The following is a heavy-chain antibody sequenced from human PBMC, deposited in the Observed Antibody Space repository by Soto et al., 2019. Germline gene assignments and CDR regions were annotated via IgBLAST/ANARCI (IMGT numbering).Heavy chain of an antibody. CDR1: GFTFSSYA. D-gene: IGHD4-4*01. J-gene: IGHJ3*02. Sequence: EVQLLESGGGLVQPGGSLRLSCAASGFTFSSYAMSWVRQAPGKGLEWVSAISGSGGSTYYADSVKGRFTISRDNSKNTLYLQMNSLRAEDTAVYYCAKDQELTRRGRSAFDIWGQGTMVTVSS. CDR2: ISGSGGST. V-gene: IGHV3-23*01. CDR3: AKDQELTRRGRSAFDI.